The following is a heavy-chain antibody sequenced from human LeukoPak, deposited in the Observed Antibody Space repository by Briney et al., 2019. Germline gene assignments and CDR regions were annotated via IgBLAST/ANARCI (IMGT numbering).Heavy chain of an antibody. CDR1: GGSISSSSYY. J-gene: IGHJ4*02. CDR2: IYYSGST. Sequence: PSETLSLTCTVSGGSISSSSYYWGWIRQPPGKGLEWIGSIYYSGSTYYNPSLKSRVTISVDTSKNQFSLKLSSVTAADTAVYYCASGQWLSRHAYYFDYWGQGTLVTVSS. CDR3: ASGQWLSRHAYYFDY. D-gene: IGHD6-19*01. V-gene: IGHV4-39*07.